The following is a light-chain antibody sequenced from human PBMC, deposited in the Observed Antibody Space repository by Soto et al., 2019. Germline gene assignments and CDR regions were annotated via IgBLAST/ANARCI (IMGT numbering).Light chain of an antibody. CDR2: DAS. V-gene: IGKV1-5*01. CDR1: QSISSW. Sequence: DIQMTQSPSTLSASVGDRVTITCRASQSISSWLAWYQQKPGKAPKLLIYDASSLESGVPSRFSGSGSGTEFTLTISRLQPDDFATYYCQQYNSWWTVGQGTKVEIK. J-gene: IGKJ1*01. CDR3: QQYNSWWT.